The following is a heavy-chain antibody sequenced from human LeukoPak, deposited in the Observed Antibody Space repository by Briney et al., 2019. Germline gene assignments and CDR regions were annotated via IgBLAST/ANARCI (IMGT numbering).Heavy chain of an antibody. V-gene: IGHV4-39*01. CDR2: IYYTGST. Sequence: PSETLSLTCTVSGGSISSSSYYWGWIRQPPGKGLGWIGNIYYTGSTHYNPSLKSRVTISVDTSKNQFSLKLSSVTAADTAVYHCVRGVRIWGQGTIVTVSS. D-gene: IGHD3-10*01. CDR3: VRGVRI. CDR1: GGSISSSSYY. J-gene: IGHJ3*02.